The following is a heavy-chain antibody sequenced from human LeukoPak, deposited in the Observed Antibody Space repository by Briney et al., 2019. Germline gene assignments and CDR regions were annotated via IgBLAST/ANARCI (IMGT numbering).Heavy chain of an antibody. CDR3: ARVDSYGPGHDY. CDR2: ISAYNGNT. J-gene: IGHJ4*02. Sequence: ASVKVSCTASGYTFTSYGISWVRQAPGQGLERMGWISAYNGNTNYAQKLQGRDTMTTDTSTSTAYMELRSLRSDDTAVYYCARVDSYGPGHDYWGQGTLVTVSS. D-gene: IGHD5-18*01. V-gene: IGHV1-18*01. CDR1: GYTFTSYG.